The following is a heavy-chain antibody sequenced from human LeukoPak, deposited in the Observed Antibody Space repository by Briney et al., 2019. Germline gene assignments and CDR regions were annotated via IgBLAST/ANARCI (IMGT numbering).Heavy chain of an antibody. V-gene: IGHV3-74*01. CDR1: GFTFSSYW. CDR3: ARVVPAAIWRGIYNYFDY. D-gene: IGHD2-2*02. Sequence: GGSLRLSCAASGFTFSSYWMHWVRQAPGKGLVWVSRINSDGSSTSYADSVKGRFTISRDKAKNTLYLQMNSLRAEDTAVYYCARVVPAAIWRGIYNYFDYWGQGTLVTVSS. J-gene: IGHJ4*02. CDR2: INSDGSST.